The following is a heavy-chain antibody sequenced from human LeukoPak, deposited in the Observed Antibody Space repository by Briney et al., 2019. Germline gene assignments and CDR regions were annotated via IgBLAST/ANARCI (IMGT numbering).Heavy chain of an antibody. CDR3: AILRQSIAAAEDWFDP. J-gene: IGHJ5*01. CDR2: INPNSGGT. V-gene: IGHV1-2*02. Sequence: GASVKVSCKASGYTFTGYYMHWVRQAPGQGLEWMGWINPNSGGTNYAQKFQGRVTMTRDTSISTAYMELSRQRSDDTPVYYCAILRQSIAAAEDWFDPGVQGTLVTVSS. D-gene: IGHD6-6*01. CDR1: GYTFTGYY.